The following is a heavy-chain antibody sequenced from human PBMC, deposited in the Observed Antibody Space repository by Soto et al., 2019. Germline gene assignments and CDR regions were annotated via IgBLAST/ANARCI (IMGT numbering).Heavy chain of an antibody. V-gene: IGHV3-33*01. CDR1: GFTFSSYG. J-gene: IGHJ5*02. D-gene: IGHD3-10*01. CDR2: IWYDGSNK. Sequence: GGSLRLSCAASGFTFSSYGMHWVRQAPGKGLEWVAVIWYDGSNKYYADSVKGRFTISRDNSKNTLYLQMNSLRAEDTAVYYCARDPITPFGEGNWFDPWGQGTLVTVSS. CDR3: ARDPITPFGEGNWFDP.